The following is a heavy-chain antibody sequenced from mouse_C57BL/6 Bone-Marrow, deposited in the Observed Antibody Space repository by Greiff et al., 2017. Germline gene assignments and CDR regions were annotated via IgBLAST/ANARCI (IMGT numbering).Heavy chain of an antibody. CDR3: ARDDWDAMDY. J-gene: IGHJ4*01. CDR2: ISYDGSN. CDR1: GYSITSGYY. D-gene: IGHD4-1*01. V-gene: IGHV3-6*01. Sequence: EVKLVESGPGLVKPSQSLSLTCSVTGYSITSGYYWNWIRQFPGNKLEWMGYISYDGSNNYNPSLKNRISITRDTSKNQFFLKLNSVTTEDTATYYCARDDWDAMDYWGQGTSVTVSS.